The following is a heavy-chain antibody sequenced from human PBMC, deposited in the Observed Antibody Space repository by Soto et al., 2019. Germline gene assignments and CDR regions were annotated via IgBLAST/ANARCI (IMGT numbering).Heavy chain of an antibody. CDR3: AREYSSSRSYYYGMDV. CDR2: TYYRSKWYN. Sequence: SQTLSLTCAISGDSVSSDSAAWNWIRRAPSRGLEWLGRTYYRSKWYNDYAVSVKSRITINPDTSKNQFSLQLNSVTPEDTAVYYCAREYSSSRSYYYGMDVWGQGTTVTVSS. V-gene: IGHV6-1*01. J-gene: IGHJ6*02. CDR1: GDSVSSDSAA. D-gene: IGHD6-6*01.